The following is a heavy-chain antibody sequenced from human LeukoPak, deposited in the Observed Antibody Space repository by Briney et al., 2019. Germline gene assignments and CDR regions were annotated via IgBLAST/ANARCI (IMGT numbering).Heavy chain of an antibody. D-gene: IGHD6-19*01. CDR3: ARNSHGYGSGWQQFNFDY. CDR2: INTYNGNT. V-gene: IGHV1-18*01. J-gene: IGHJ4*02. CDR1: GYTFTNYG. Sequence: VASVKVSCKASGYTFTNYGITWVRQAPGQGLEWMGWINTYNGNTNYAQRHQGRVTMTTDTSTSTAYMELRGLRSDDTAIYYCARNSHGYGSGWQQFNFDYWGQGTLVTVSS.